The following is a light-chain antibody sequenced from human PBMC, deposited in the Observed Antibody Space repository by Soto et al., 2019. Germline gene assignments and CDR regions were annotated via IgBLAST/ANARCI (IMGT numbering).Light chain of an antibody. Sequence: DIQMTQSPSSVSGSVGHRVTTTCRPSQSISSYLNWYQQKPGKAPKLLIYAASSLQSGVPSRFSGSGSGTDFTLTISSLQPEDFATYYCQQSYSTPLTFGGGTKVDIK. J-gene: IGKJ4*01. CDR1: QSISSY. CDR3: QQSYSTPLT. V-gene: IGKV1-39*01. CDR2: AAS.